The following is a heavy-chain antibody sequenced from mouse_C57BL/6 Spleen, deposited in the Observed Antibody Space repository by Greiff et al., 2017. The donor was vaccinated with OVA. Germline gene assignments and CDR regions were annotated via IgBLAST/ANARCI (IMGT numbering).Heavy chain of an antibody. CDR1: GFNIKNTY. J-gene: IGHJ4*01. CDR3: ASPHYGSSYNAKGY. D-gene: IGHD1-1*01. Sequence: VQLQQSVAELVRPGASVKLSCTASGFNIKNTYMHWVKQRPEQGLEWIGRIDPANGNTKYAPKFQGKATITADTSSNTAYLQLSSLTSEDTAIYFCASPHYGSSYNAKGYWGQGTSVTVSS. V-gene: IGHV14-3*01. CDR2: IDPANGNT.